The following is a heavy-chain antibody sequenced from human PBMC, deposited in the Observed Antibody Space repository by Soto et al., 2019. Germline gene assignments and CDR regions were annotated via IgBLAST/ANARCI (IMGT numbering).Heavy chain of an antibody. V-gene: IGHV1-69*02. D-gene: IGHD3-10*01. CDR2: VNPIVSRS. CDR1: GDTFNFYS. J-gene: IGHJ4*02. CDR3: ASSYGSGYRAFDY. Sequence: QVQLVQSGAEVKRPGSSVKVSCTASGDTFNFYSINWVRQAPGLGLEWMGRVNPIVSRSNYAQKFQGRVTMSAGKSTSTAYRAPRSLRSEDTAMYYCASSYGSGYRAFDYWGKGALVTVSS.